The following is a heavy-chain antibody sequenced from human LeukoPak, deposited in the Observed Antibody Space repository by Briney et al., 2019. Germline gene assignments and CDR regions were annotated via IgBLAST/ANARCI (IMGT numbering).Heavy chain of an antibody. Sequence: ASVKVSCKASGYTFTTYDISWVRQAPGQGLEWMGWINPKSGGTNFAQNFQGRVTMTRDTSISTAYMELSRLTSDDTAMYYCVRANWGSGNWFDPWGQGTLVTVSS. CDR1: GYTFTTYD. D-gene: IGHD7-27*01. CDR2: INPKSGGT. J-gene: IGHJ5*02. V-gene: IGHV1-2*02. CDR3: VRANWGSGNWFDP.